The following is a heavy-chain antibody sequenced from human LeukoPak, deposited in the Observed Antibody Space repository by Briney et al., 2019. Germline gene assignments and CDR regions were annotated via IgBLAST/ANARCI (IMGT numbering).Heavy chain of an antibody. D-gene: IGHD4-23*01. V-gene: IGHV3-7*01. CDR2: INQDGSEK. J-gene: IGHJ3*02. Sequence: GGSLRLSCAASGFTFSSYWMTWVRQAPGKGLDWVANINQDGSEKYYVDSVKGRFTISRDNAKESLYLQMNSLSAEDTAVYYCARGFTTGVGAFDIWGQGTMVTVSS. CDR3: ARGFTTGVGAFDI. CDR1: GFTFSSYW.